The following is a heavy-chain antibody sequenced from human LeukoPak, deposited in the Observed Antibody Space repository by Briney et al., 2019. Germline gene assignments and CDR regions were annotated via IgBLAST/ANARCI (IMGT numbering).Heavy chain of an antibody. CDR1: GFTFSSYG. CDR3: ARGGSSGPYYFDY. Sequence: GGSLRLSCAASGFTFSSYGLRWVRQAPGKGLEWVSSISSGSTYISYADSLKGRFTISRDNAKNSLYLQMNSLRAEDTAVYYCARGGSSGPYYFDYCGQGTLVTVSS. D-gene: IGHD3-22*01. J-gene: IGHJ4*02. V-gene: IGHV3-21*01. CDR2: ISSGSTYI.